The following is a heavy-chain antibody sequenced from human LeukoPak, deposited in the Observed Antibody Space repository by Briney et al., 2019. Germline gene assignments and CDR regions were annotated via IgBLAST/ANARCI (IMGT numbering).Heavy chain of an antibody. J-gene: IGHJ5*02. Sequence: SETLSLTCTVSGGSISSGGYYWSWIRQHPGKGLEWIGYIYYSGGTYYNPSLKSRVTISVDTSKNQFSLKLSSVTAADTAVYYCARRDYDFNWFDPWGQGTLVTVSS. D-gene: IGHD3-3*01. CDR2: IYYSGGT. CDR3: ARRDYDFNWFDP. CDR1: GGSISSGGYY. V-gene: IGHV4-31*03.